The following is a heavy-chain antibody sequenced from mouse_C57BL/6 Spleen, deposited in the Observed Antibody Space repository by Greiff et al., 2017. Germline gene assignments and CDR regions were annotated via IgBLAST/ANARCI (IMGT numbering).Heavy chain of an antibody. CDR3: ARDITEWYFDV. Sequence: VQLQESGAELVRPGTSVKVSCKASGYAFTNYLIEWVKQRPGQGLEWIGVINPGSGGTNYNEKFKGKATLTADKSSSTAYMQLSSLTSEDSAVYFCARDITEWYFDVWGTGTTVTVSS. CDR1: GYAFTNYL. V-gene: IGHV1-54*01. J-gene: IGHJ1*03. D-gene: IGHD1-2*01. CDR2: INPGSGGT.